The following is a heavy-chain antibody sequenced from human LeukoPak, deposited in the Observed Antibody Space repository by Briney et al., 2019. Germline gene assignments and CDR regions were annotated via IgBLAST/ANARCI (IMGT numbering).Heavy chain of an antibody. V-gene: IGHV4-30-4*01. CDR3: ARLSIVVVTADYYYYYGMDV. CDR2: IYFSGST. D-gene: IGHD2-21*02. CDR1: GGSISSGDYY. Sequence: SETLSLTCTVSGGSISSGDYYWSWIRQPPGKGLEWIGYIYFSGSTYYNPSLKSRVTISVDTSKNQFSLKLSSATAADTAVYYCARLSIVVVTADYYYYYGMDVWGQGTTVTVSS. J-gene: IGHJ6*02.